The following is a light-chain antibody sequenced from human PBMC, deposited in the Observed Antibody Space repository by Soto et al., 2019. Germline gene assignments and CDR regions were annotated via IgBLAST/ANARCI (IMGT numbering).Light chain of an antibody. Sequence: DIVLTQSPGTLSLSPGERATLSCRASQRVDTSFLAWYLQKPGQAPRLLIYGTSNRATGIPDRFSASGSGTDFTLTISRLEPEDFAVYFCHQYGASPRTFGQGTKVDIK. CDR1: QRVDTSF. CDR2: GTS. V-gene: IGKV3-20*01. J-gene: IGKJ1*01. CDR3: HQYGASPRT.